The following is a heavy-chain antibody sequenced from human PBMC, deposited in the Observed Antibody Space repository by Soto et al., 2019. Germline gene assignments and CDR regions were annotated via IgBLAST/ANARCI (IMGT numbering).Heavy chain of an antibody. CDR1: GGSISRGYYY. J-gene: IGHJ6*02. V-gene: IGHV4-30-4*01. CDR3: ARGGGITMVRETLEAYYYYGMDV. Sequence: SETLSLTCTVSGGSISRGYYYWSWIRQPPGKGLEWIGYIYYSGSTYYNPSLKSRVTISVDTSKNQFSLKLSSVTAADTAVYYCARGGGITMVRETLEAYYYYGMDVWGQGTTVTVSS. CDR2: IYYSGST. D-gene: IGHD3-10*01.